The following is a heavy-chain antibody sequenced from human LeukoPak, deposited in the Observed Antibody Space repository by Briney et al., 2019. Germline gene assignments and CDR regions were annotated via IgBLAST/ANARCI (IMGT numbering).Heavy chain of an antibody. CDR3: ARDGIADAFDI. CDR2: INPNSGGT. D-gene: IGHD6-13*01. V-gene: IGHV1-2*02. CDR1: GYTFTGDY. Sequence: GASVKVSCKASGYTFTGDYMHWVRQAPGQGLEWMGWINPNSGGTKYAQKFQGRVTMTRDTSISTAYMELSRLRSDDTAVYYCARDGIADAFDIWGQGTMVTVSS. J-gene: IGHJ3*02.